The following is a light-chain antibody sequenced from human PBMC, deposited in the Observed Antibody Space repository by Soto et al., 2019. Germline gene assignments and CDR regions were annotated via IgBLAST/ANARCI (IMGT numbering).Light chain of an antibody. CDR3: VLYMGSGAWV. J-gene: IGLJ3*02. CDR2: STN. V-gene: IGLV8-61*01. Sequence: QTVVTQEPSFSVSPGGTVTLTCGLSSGSVSTSYYPSWYQQTPGQAPRTLIYSTNTRSSGVPDRFSGSILGNKAALTITGAQADDESDYYCVLYMGSGAWVLGGGTKLTVL. CDR1: SGSVSTSYY.